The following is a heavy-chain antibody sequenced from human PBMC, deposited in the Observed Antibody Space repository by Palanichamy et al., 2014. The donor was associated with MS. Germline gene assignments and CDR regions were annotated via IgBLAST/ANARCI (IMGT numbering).Heavy chain of an antibody. CDR1: GGSIGISNYY. D-gene: IGHD3-22*01. CDR3: ARFDTSGWVYYFDY. J-gene: IGHJ4*02. V-gene: IGHV4-39*01. CDR2: IYSSGST. Sequence: QLQLQESGPGLVKPSETLSLTCTVSGGSIGISNYYWSWVRQPPGQGLEWVGNIYSSGSTYYNPSLKSRLTISIDTSKNQFSLKLSSMTAADTAVYYCARFDTSGWVYYFDYWGQGTLVTVSS.